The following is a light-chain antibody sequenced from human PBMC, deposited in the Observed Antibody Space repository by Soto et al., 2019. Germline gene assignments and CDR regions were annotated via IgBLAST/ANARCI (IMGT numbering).Light chain of an antibody. CDR3: ILVYSGGVV. Sequence: QAVVTQEPSLTVSPGGTGTLTCGSSTGAVTSGHYPYWFQQKPGQAPRTLIYDTSNKHSWTPARFSGSLLGGKAALTLSGAQPEDEADYYGILVYSGGVVFGGGTKLTVL. CDR1: TGAVTSGHY. V-gene: IGLV7-46*01. CDR2: DTS. J-gene: IGLJ2*01.